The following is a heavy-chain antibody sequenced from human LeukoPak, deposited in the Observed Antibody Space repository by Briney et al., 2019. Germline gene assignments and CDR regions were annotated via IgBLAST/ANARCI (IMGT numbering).Heavy chain of an antibody. CDR1: GFTSSRYS. J-gene: IGHJ4*02. D-gene: IGHD1-1*01. V-gene: IGHV3-48*04. CDR2: ISSSSSNK. CDR3: ARGDGDDNWLIDY. Sequence: GGSLRLSCTTSGFTSSRYSMNWVRQAPGKGLEWISYISSSSSNKQYADSVKGRFTISRDNARNSLYLQMNNLRAEDTAVYHCARGDGDDNWLIDYWGQGTLVTVSS.